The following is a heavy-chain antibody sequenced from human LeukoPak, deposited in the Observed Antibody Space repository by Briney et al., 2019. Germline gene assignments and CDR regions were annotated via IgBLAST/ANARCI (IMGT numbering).Heavy chain of an antibody. CDR1: GGSISSGSYY. V-gene: IGHV4-61*02. D-gene: IGHD6-19*01. J-gene: IGHJ6*03. CDR2: IYTSGST. CDR3: ARDETYSSDWQSNHYYYYMDV. Sequence: SETLSLTCTVSGGSISSGSYYWSWIRQPAGKGLEWIGRIYTSGSTNYNSSLKSRVTISIDTSKNQFSLNLSSVTATDTAVYYCARDETYSSDWQSNHYYYYMDVWGKGTTVTVSS.